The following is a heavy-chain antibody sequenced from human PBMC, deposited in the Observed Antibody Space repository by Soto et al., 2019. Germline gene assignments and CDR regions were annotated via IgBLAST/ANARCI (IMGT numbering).Heavy chain of an antibody. CDR2: IDLEDDE. D-gene: IGHD6-19*01. CDR3: ARMRAGSSGPFDS. J-gene: IGHJ4*02. Sequence: SGPTLVNPTQTLTLTCTFSGFSLDSRGKCVGWIRQSPGKALEWLALIDLEDDEYYTPSPRTRLTISKDTSKNQVVLTMTNMDTVDTATYYCARMRAGSSGPFDSWGPGVLVTVSS. V-gene: IGHV2-70*13. CDR1: GFSLDSRGKC.